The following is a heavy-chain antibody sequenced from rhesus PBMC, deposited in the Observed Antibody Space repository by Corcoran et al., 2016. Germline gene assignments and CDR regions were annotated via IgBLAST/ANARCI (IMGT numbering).Heavy chain of an antibody. CDR3: ARDSVTGTTCAFDF. CDR2: ISGSSGST. CDR1: GGSVSSSNW. V-gene: IGHV4-65*01. D-gene: IGHD1-26*01. Sequence: QVQLQESGPGLVKPSETLSLTCAVSGGSVSSSNWWSWIRQPPGKGLEWIGYISGSSGSTYYNPSLMSRFTISTDTSKNQFSLKLSSVTAADTAVYYCARDSVTGTTCAFDFWGQGLRVTVSS. J-gene: IGHJ3*01.